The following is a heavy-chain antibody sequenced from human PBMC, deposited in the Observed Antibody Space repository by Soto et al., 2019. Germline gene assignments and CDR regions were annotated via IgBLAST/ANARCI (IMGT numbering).Heavy chain of an antibody. CDR3: ARRARPDFYYMDV. CDR1: GFILRGYA. D-gene: IGHD6-6*01. CDR2: ISSNGVGT. Sequence: EVQLAESGGGLAQPGGSLRLSCAASGFILRGYAMDWVRQAPGKGLEYVSGISSNGVGTYYANSVQGRFTSSRDNSKNTVYLQMGSLRPEVMAVYFCARRARPDFYYMDVWGTGTTVTVS. J-gene: IGHJ6*03. V-gene: IGHV3-64*01.